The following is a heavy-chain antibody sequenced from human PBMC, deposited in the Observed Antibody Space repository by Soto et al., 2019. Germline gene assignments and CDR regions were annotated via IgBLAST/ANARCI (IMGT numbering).Heavy chain of an antibody. Sequence: SETLSLTCNVAGGSIGSYYWNWLRQPAGKGLEWIGYVYYTGSTNYNPSLEGRATISVDSSKKQVSLNLRSVTAADPATYYCARVITYHYGMDVWGKGIKLTVSS. D-gene: IGHD3-16*01. J-gene: IGHJ6*04. CDR1: GGSIGSYY. V-gene: IGHV4-59*01. CDR2: VYYTGST. CDR3: ARVITYHYGMDV.